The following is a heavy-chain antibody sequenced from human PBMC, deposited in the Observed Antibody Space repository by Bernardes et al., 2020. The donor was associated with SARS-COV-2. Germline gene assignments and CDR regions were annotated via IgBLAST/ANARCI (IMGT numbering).Heavy chain of an antibody. CDR1: GESFSGSY. CDR2: LHRSGST. J-gene: IGHJ4*02. D-gene: IGHD3-16*01. Sequence: SETLSLTCAVYGESFSGSYWSWIRQPPGPGLAWIGELHRSGSTHHNPSLKSRVTVSVDMSKNQFSLRLSSVTAADTAVYYCERSVGGAYRGFDYWGQGTLVSVSS. CDR3: ERSVGGAYRGFDY. V-gene: IGHV4-34*01.